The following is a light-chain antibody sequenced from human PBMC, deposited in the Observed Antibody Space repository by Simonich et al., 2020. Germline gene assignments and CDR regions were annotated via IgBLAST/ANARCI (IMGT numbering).Light chain of an antibody. V-gene: IGKV3-15*01. CDR3: QQYNNWPLT. J-gene: IGKJ4*01. CDR1: QSVSSN. CDR2: GAS. Sequence: EIVMTQSPATLSVSSGARATLSCSSSQSVSSNLAWYQQKPGKAPRPLIYGASTRDTCIPARFSGSGAGTEFTLTIRSMQSEDFAVYYCQQYNNWPLTFGGGTKVEIK.